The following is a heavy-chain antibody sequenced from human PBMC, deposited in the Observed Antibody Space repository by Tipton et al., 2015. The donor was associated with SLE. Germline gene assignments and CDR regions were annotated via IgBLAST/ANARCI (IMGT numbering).Heavy chain of an antibody. J-gene: IGHJ4*02. CDR2: INHDGST. CDR3: ARGLLEWSDY. D-gene: IGHD3-3*01. CDR1: GGSISSYY. V-gene: IGHV4-34*01. Sequence: TLSLTCTVSGGSISSYYWTWIRQPPGKGLEWIGEINHDGSTNYNPSPKRRVTISLDTSKNQFSLKLSSVTAADTAVYYCARGLLEWSDYWGQGTLVTVSS.